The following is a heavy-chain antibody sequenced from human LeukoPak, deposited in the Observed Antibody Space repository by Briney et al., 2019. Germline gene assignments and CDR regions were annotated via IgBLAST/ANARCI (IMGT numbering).Heavy chain of an antibody. D-gene: IGHD6-19*01. CDR2: MDPSSGDT. J-gene: IGHJ4*02. Sequence: ASVKVSCKASGYTFTHYHINWVRQATGQGLEWMGWMDPSSGDTGYAQKFQDRVTMTRDTSIGTAYMELSSLRSEDTALYYCARGVGAVGDYWGQGSLVTVSS. V-gene: IGHV1-8*01. CDR3: ARGVGAVGDY. CDR1: GYTFTHYH.